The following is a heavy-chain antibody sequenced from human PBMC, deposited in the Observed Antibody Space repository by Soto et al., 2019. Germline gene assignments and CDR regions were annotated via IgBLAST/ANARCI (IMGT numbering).Heavy chain of an antibody. D-gene: IGHD5-18*01. CDR3: AGERSYGLDY. V-gene: IGHV1-8*01. CDR1: GYTFTSYD. J-gene: IGHJ4*02. Sequence: QVQLVQSGAEVKKPGASVKVSCKASGYTFTSYDINWVRQATGQGLEWMGWMNPNSGNTVYAQKFQGRVTMTRNTSRSTAYMELGSLRSEDAAVYYCAGERSYGLDYWGQGTLVTVSS. CDR2: MNPNSGNT.